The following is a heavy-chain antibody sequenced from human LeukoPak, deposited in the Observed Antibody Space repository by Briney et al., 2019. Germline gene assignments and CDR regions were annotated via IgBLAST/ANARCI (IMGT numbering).Heavy chain of an antibody. D-gene: IGHD3-22*01. J-gene: IGHJ4*02. CDR2: ISSSSSYI. V-gene: IGHV3-21*01. CDR1: GFTFSSYN. CDR3: ARAHGGSGYYLPLDY. Sequence: PGGSLRLSCAASGFTFSSYNMNWVRQAPGKGLEWVSSISSSSSYIYYADSVKGRFTISRDNARESLYLQMNSLRDEDTAVYYCARAHGGSGYYLPLDYWGQGTLVTVSS.